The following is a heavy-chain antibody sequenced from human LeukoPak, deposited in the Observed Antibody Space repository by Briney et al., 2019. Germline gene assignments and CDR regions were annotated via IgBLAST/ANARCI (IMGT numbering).Heavy chain of an antibody. CDR1: GFTFSSYA. J-gene: IGHJ4*02. D-gene: IGHD2-2*01. CDR3: AKDPGVVPAHYFDY. V-gene: IGHV3-23*01. CDR2: TGSTGVST. Sequence: GGSLRLSCAVSGFTFSSYAMNWVRQAPGKGLEWVSATGSTGVSTFYADSVKGRFTVSRDNSKNTLSLQMNSLRAEDTAVYYCAKDPGVVPAHYFDYWGQGILVTVSS.